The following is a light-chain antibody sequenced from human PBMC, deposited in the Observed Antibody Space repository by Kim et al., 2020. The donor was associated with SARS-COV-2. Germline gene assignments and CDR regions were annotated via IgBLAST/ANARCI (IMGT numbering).Light chain of an antibody. Sequence: SPGQSITISCTGTSGDVGAHAYVSWYQQHPDKAPKLMVYDVSKRPSGISDRFSGSKSGNTASLTISGLQTEDEADYYCSSYTTTSTYVFGTGTKVTVL. J-gene: IGLJ1*01. V-gene: IGLV2-14*04. CDR1: SGDVGAHAY. CDR2: DVS. CDR3: SSYTTTSTYV.